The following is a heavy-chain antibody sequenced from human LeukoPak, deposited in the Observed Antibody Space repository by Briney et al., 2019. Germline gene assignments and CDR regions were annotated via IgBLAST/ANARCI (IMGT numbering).Heavy chain of an antibody. CDR1: GFTFSSVW. V-gene: IGHV3-15*01. D-gene: IGHD3-22*01. CDR3: VLYFERSGNYRRYGY. J-gene: IGHJ4*02. Sequence: GGSLRLSCAASGFTFSSVWMSWVRQAPGKGLECVGRVKSNTDGGTTEYAASVKGRFTISRDDSKNTLYLQMNSLRIEDTALYYGVLYFERSGNYRRYGYWGQGSLVTVSS. CDR2: VKSNTDGGTT.